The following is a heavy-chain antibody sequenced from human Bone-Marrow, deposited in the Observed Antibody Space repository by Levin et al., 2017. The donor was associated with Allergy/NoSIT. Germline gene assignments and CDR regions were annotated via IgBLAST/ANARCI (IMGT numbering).Heavy chain of an antibody. Sequence: GESLKISCAASGFTFSSFDLNWVRQAPGKGLEWLSSINSRNGNTYYADSVEGRFTISRDIGKSSLHLEMKSLRADDTAVYFCAKESDFPYFDAWGQGTLVTVSS. CDR2: INSRNGNT. V-gene: IGHV3-21*06. D-gene: IGHD3-3*01. CDR3: AKESDFPYFDA. J-gene: IGHJ4*02. CDR1: GFTFSSFD.